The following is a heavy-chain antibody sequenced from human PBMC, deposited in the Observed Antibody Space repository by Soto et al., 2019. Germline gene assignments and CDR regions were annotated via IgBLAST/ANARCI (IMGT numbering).Heavy chain of an antibody. Sequence: PGESLKISCKGSGYTFTNYWIGWVRQMPGKGLEWMGIIYPGDSDTKYNPSFQGQVTISADKSITPTYLQCSSLKASDTAIYYCAASTFYYGMDVWGQGTTVTVSS. CDR1: GYTFTNYW. V-gene: IGHV5-51*01. CDR3: AASTFYYGMDV. CDR2: IYPGDSDT. J-gene: IGHJ6*02.